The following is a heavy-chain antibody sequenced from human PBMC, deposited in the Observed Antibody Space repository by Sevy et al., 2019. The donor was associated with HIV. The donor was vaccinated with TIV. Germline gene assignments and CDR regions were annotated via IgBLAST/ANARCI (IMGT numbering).Heavy chain of an antibody. Sequence: GGSLRLSCAASGFSFSWYWMSWVRQTPEKGLEWVANIKQDGSEKNYVDSVKGRFTISRDNAKNSLYLQMNSLRVDDTAVYYCATKGGSRHNDAFDTWGQGTMVTVSS. CDR3: ATKGGSRHNDAFDT. J-gene: IGHJ3*02. CDR2: IKQDGSEK. D-gene: IGHD3-10*01. V-gene: IGHV3-7*01. CDR1: GFSFSWYW.